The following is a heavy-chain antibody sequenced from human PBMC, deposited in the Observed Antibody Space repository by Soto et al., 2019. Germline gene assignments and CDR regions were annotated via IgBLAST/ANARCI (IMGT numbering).Heavy chain of an antibody. V-gene: IGHV6-1*01. D-gene: IGHD2-15*01. CDR1: GDSVSSNGAC. J-gene: IGHJ6*02. CDR3: ARVHCSAGTCLDGLDF. CDR2: IYYRSKWFH. Sequence: QTLSLTCVISGDSVSSNGACWNWIRQSPSRGLQWLGRIYYRSKWFHDYAASVESRMAINPDTSRNQFSLQLNYVTPEDTAVYYCARVHCSAGTCLDGLDFWGQGTTVTVSS.